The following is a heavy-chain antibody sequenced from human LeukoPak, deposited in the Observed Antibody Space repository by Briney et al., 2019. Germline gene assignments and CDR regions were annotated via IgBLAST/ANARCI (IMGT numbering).Heavy chain of an antibody. CDR3: AKDTVKVTTIRRVPHYMDV. CDR2: ISRSGSTK. V-gene: IGHV3-11*04. D-gene: IGHD5-12*01. Sequence: AGGSLRLSCAASGFTFSDYNMRWIRQAPGKGLEWVSSISRSGSTKYYADSVKGRFIISRDNSKNTLYLQMNSLRAEDTAVYYCAKDTVKVTTIRRVPHYMDVWGKGTTVTISS. J-gene: IGHJ6*03. CDR1: GFTFSDYN.